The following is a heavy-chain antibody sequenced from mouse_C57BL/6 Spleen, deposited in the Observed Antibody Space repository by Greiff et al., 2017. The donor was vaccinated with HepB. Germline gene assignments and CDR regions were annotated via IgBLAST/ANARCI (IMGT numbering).Heavy chain of an antibody. CDR3: TRYGSSFYYFDY. D-gene: IGHD1-1*01. V-gene: IGHV14-1*01. Sequence: DVKLVESGAELVRPGASVKLSCTASGFNIKDYYMHWVKQRPEQGLEWIGRIDPEDGDTEYAPKFQGKATMTADTSSNTAYLQLSSLTSEDTAVYYCTRYGSSFYYFDYWGQGTTLTVSS. CDR2: IDPEDGDT. CDR1: GFNIKDYY. J-gene: IGHJ2*01.